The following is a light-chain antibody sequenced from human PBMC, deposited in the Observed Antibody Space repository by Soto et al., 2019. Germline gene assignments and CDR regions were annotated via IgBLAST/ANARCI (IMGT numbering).Light chain of an antibody. CDR3: SSYITSTTGA. CDR1: SSDVGAYNY. J-gene: IGLJ3*02. V-gene: IGLV2-14*01. CDR2: DVS. Sequence: QSALTQPASVSGSTRQSITISCTGTSSDVGAYNYVSWFQQHPGKAPRLMIYDVSNRPSGVSNRFSGSKSGNTVSLTISGLQAEDEADYYCSSYITSTTGAFGGGTELTVL.